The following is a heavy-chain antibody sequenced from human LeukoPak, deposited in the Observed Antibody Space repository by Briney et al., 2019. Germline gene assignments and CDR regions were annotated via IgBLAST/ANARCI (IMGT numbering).Heavy chain of an antibody. CDR3: ARIFIYYYDSSGKAMYYFDY. V-gene: IGHV3-64*01. CDR1: GFTFSSYA. J-gene: IGHJ4*02. Sequence: GGSLRLSCAASGFTFSSYAMHWVRQAPGKGLEYVSAISSNGGSTYYANSVKGRFTISRDNAKNSLYLQMSSLRAEDTAVYYCARIFIYYYDSSGKAMYYFDYWGQGTLVTVSS. D-gene: IGHD3-22*01. CDR2: ISSNGGST.